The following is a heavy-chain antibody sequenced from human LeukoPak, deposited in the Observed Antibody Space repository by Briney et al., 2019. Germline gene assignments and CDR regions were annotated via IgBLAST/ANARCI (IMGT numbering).Heavy chain of an antibody. J-gene: IGHJ3*02. CDR3: ARDSRQDYYDSSGYLWFAFDI. D-gene: IGHD3-22*01. V-gene: IGHV3-53*01. Sequence: GGSLRLSCTASGFTVSNNYMSWVRQAPGKGLEWVSVIYSGGSTYYADSVKGRFTISRDNSKNTLYLQMNSLRAEDTAVYYCARDSRQDYYDSSGYLWFAFDIWGQGTMVTVSS. CDR2: IYSGGST. CDR1: GFTVSNNY.